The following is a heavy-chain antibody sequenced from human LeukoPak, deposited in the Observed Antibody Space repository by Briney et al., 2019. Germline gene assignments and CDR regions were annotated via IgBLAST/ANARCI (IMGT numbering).Heavy chain of an antibody. D-gene: IGHD5-12*01. CDR1: GFTFSSYA. CDR3: AKEIRVATSFPYYFDY. Sequence: PGGSLRLSCAASGFTFSSYAMSWVRQAPGKGLEWVSAISGSGGSTYYADSVKGRFTISRDNSKNTLYLQMNSLRAEDTAVYYCAKEIRVATSFPYYFDYWGQGTLVTVSS. CDR2: ISGSGGST. V-gene: IGHV3-23*01. J-gene: IGHJ4*02.